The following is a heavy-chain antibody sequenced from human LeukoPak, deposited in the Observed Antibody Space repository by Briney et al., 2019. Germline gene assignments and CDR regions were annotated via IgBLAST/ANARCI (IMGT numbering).Heavy chain of an antibody. CDR1: GFTFSSYW. Sequence: SGGSLRLSCAASGFTFSSYWMHWVRQVPGKGLVWVSRINSDGSSTSSADSVKGRFTISRDNAKNTLYLQMNSLRAEDTAVYYCARPTAYDYWSGSLDYWGQGTLVTVSS. V-gene: IGHV3-74*01. CDR2: INSDGSST. D-gene: IGHD3-3*01. CDR3: ARPTAYDYWSGSLDY. J-gene: IGHJ4*02.